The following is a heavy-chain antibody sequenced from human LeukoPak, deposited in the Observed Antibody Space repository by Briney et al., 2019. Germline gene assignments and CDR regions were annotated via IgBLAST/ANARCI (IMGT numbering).Heavy chain of an antibody. V-gene: IGHV4-39*01. Sequence: PSETLSLTYNVSGGSINRSPNSWGWIRQPPGKGLEWIGFLFYGGDTYYNPSLKSRVAISVDTFKNQFSLKLTSVTAADTAVYFCARHDGYNYARIDYWGQGTLVTVSS. D-gene: IGHD5-18*01. J-gene: IGHJ4*02. CDR2: LFYGGDT. CDR3: ARHDGYNYARIDY. CDR1: GGSINRSPNS.